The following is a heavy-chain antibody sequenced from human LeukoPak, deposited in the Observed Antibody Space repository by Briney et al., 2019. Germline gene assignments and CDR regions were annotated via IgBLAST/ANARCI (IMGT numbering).Heavy chain of an antibody. V-gene: IGHV3-23*01. CDR1: GFTSSSYA. D-gene: IGHD6-6*01. Sequence: GGSLRLSCAASGFTSSSYAMSWVRQAPGKGLEWVSAISGSGGSTYYADSVKGRFTISRDNSKNTLYLQMNSLRAEDTAVYYCANKYSSSSGGYYYYGMDVWGQGTTVTVSS. CDR2: ISGSGGST. CDR3: ANKYSSSSGGYYYYGMDV. J-gene: IGHJ6*02.